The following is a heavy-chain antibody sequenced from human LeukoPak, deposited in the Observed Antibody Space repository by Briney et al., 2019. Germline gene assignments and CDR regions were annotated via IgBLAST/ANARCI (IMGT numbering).Heavy chain of an antibody. CDR3: ARERWVGYCSSTSCYESPLYYYYMDV. CDR2: IIPIFGTA. J-gene: IGHJ6*03. V-gene: IGHV1-69*06. Sequence: SVKVSCKASGYTFTSYGISWVRQAPGQGLEWMGGIIPIFGTANYAQKFQGRVTITADKSTSTAYMELSSLRSEDTAVYYCARERWVGYCSSTSCYESPLYYYYMDVWGKGTTVTVSS. D-gene: IGHD2-2*01. CDR1: GYTFTSYG.